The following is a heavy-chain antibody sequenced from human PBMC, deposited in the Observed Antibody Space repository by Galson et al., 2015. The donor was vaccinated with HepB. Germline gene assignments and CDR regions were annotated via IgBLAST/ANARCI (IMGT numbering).Heavy chain of an antibody. CDR3: ARDRDVVVAATGAFDI. CDR1: GFTFSSYG. J-gene: IGHJ3*02. V-gene: IGHV3-33*01. Sequence: SLRLSCAASGFTFSSYGMHWVRQAPGKGLEWVAVIWYDGSNKYYADSVKGRFTISRDNSKNTLYLQMNSLRAEDTAVYYCARDRDVVVAATGAFDIWGQGTMVTVSS. D-gene: IGHD2-15*01. CDR2: IWYDGSNK.